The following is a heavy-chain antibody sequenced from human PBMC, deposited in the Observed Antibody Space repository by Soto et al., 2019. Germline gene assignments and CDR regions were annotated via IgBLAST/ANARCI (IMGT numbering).Heavy chain of an antibody. V-gene: IGHV4-30-2*01. D-gene: IGHD2-2*01. Sequence: PSETLSLTCAVSGGSISSGGYSWSWIRQPPGKGLEWIGYIYHSGNTYYNPSLKSRVTISVDRSKNQFSLKLSSVTAADTAVYYCARVPDRRGQGTLVTVSS. J-gene: IGHJ4*02. CDR3: ARVPDR. CDR2: IYHSGNT. CDR1: GGSISSGGYS.